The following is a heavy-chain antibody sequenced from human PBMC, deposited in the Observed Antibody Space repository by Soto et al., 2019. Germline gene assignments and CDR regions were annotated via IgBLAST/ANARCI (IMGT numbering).Heavy chain of an antibody. V-gene: IGHV1-18*01. CDR2: ISAYNGNT. D-gene: IGHD6-19*01. J-gene: IGHJ3*02. CDR1: GYTFTSYG. Sequence: ASVKVSCKASGYTFTSYGISWVRQAPGQGLEWMGWISAYNGNTNYAQKLQGRVTMTTDTSTSTAYMELRSLRSDDTAVYYCAREEGKYSSGWYALWGKEPFDIWGQGTMVTVSS. CDR3: AREEGKYSSGWYALWGKEPFDI.